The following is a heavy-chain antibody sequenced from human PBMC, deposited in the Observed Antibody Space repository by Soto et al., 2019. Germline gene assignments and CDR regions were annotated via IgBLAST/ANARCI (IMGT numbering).Heavy chain of an antibody. CDR2: IYYSGRT. Sequence: XTLSLPCTVSGGSISNYEWGWIRRPPGKGLGWIGYIYYSGRTNYNPSLKSRVTISDDTSKNQFSLKVNSVTAADTAVYYCARGGWYSSGCYYFDYWGQGTLVTVSS. J-gene: IGHJ4*02. CDR1: GGSISNYE. V-gene: IGHV4-59*01. D-gene: IGHD6-19*01. CDR3: ARGGWYSSGCYYFDY.